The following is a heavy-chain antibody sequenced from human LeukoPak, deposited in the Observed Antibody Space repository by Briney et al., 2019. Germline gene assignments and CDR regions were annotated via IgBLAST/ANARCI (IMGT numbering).Heavy chain of an antibody. CDR3: AKGGPPFYYGMDV. V-gene: IGHV3-23*01. J-gene: IGHJ6*04. CDR2: ISGSGGRT. Sequence: GGSLRLSCAASGFNFNSYGMTWVRQAPGRGLEWVSSISGSGGRTYYADSVRGRFTISRDNSKNTVYLQMNSLRAEDTAEYYCAKGGPPFYYGMDVWGKGTTVTVSS. CDR1: GFNFNSYG.